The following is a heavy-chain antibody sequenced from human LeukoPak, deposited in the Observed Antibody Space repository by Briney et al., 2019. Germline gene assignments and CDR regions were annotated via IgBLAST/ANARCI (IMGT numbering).Heavy chain of an antibody. CDR1: GYTFTSYD. J-gene: IGHJ6*03. Sequence: SVKVSCKASGYTFTSYDINWVRQATGQGLEWMGGIITASLTVNHAQKFQDRVTITADRPTNTVYMEMNSLRSEDTAVYYCARTHCSGGKCDSSEHYYYMDVWGTGTTVTVS. CDR3: ARTHCSGGKCDSSEHYYYMDV. V-gene: IGHV1-69*06. CDR2: IITASLTV. D-gene: IGHD2-15*01.